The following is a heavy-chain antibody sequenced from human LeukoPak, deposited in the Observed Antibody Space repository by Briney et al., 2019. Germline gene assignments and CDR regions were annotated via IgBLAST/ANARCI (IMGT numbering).Heavy chain of an antibody. J-gene: IGHJ3*02. CDR3: ARDYRGAAFDI. CDR2: IYYSGST. V-gene: IGHV4-59*01. Sequence: PSETLSLTCTVSGGSISSYYWSWIRQPPGKGLEWIGYIYYSGSTNYNPSLKSRVTISVDTSKNQFSLKLSSVTAADTAVYYCARDYRGAAFDIWGQGTMVTVS. CDR1: GGSISSYY. D-gene: IGHD3-16*02.